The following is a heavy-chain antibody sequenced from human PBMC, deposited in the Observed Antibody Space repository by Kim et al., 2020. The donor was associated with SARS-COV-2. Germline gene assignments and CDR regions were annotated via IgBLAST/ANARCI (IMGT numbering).Heavy chain of an antibody. Sequence: GGSLRLSCAASGFTFSSYAMHWVRQAPGKGLEWVAVISYDGSNKYYADSVKGRFTISRDNSKNTLYLQMNSLRAEDTAVYYCARGYYILTGYLTRDYWGQGTLVTVSS. CDR2: ISYDGSNK. CDR1: GFTFSSYA. CDR3: ARGYYILTGYLTRDY. V-gene: IGHV3-30*04. D-gene: IGHD3-9*01. J-gene: IGHJ4*02.